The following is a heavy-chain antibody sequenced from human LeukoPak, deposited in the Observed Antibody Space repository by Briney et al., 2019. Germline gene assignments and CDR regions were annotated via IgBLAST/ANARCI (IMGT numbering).Heavy chain of an antibody. J-gene: IGHJ5*02. CDR2: IYTSGST. D-gene: IGHD6-13*01. V-gene: IGHV4-4*07. CDR1: GGSIGSYY. Sequence: SETLSLTCTVSGGSIGSYYWSWIRQPAGKGLEWIGRIYTSGSTNYNPSLKSRVTMSVDTSKNQFSLKLSSVTAADTAVYYCARHVRDSSSWYTLGVRVWYWFDPWGQGTLVTVSS. CDR3: ARHVRDSSSWYTLGVRVWYWFDP.